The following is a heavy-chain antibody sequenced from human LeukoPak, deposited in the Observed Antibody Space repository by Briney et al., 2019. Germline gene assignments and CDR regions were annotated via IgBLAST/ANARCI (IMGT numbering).Heavy chain of an antibody. V-gene: IGHV4-4*07. Sequence: SETLSLTCTVSGGSISSYYWSWIRQPAGKGLEWIRRIYTSGSTNYNPSLKSRVTMSVDTSKNQFSLKLSSVTAADTAVYYCARAEDYGDYRGHYNWFDPWGQGTLVTVSS. D-gene: IGHD4-17*01. CDR3: ARAEDYGDYRGHYNWFDP. J-gene: IGHJ5*02. CDR2: IYTSGST. CDR1: GGSISSYY.